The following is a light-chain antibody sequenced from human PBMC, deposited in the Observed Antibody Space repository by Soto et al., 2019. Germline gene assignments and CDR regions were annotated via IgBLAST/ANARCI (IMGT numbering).Light chain of an antibody. CDR3: SSYTSTNKGV. J-gene: IGLJ2*01. CDR2: DVS. Sequence: QSVLTQPASVSGSPGQSITISCTGTTSDVGGYNYVSWYQQYPGKAPILIIYDVSHRPSGVSNRFSGSKSGNTASLTISGLQAEDEADYYCSSYTSTNKGVFGGGTKLTVL. V-gene: IGLV2-14*01. CDR1: TSDVGGYNY.